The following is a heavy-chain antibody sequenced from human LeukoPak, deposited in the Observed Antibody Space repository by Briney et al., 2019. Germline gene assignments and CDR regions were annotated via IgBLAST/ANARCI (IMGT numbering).Heavy chain of an antibody. CDR1: GGTFSSYA. Sequence: GASAKVSCKASGGTFSSYAISWVRQAPGQGLEWMGGIIPIFGTANYAQKFQGRVTITADKSTSTAYMELSSLRSEDTAVYYCARDNDSSGYLDYWGQGTLVTVSS. V-gene: IGHV1-69*06. CDR3: ARDNDSSGYLDY. CDR2: IIPIFGTA. J-gene: IGHJ4*02. D-gene: IGHD3-22*01.